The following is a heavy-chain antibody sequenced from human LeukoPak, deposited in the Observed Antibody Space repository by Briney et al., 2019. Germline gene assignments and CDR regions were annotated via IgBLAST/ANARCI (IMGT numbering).Heavy chain of an antibody. CDR2: INTDGSST. CDR3: ASPEPDY. D-gene: IGHD1-14*01. Sequence: GSLRLSCAASGFTFESYWMHWVRQVPGKGLVWVSRINTDGSSTSYADSVKGRFTISRDNAKNTLYLQMNTLRAEDTAVYYCASPEPDYWGQGTLVTVSS. V-gene: IGHV3-74*01. J-gene: IGHJ4*02. CDR1: GFTFESYW.